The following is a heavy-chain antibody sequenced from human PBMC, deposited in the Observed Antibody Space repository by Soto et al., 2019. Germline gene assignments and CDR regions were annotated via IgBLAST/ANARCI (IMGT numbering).Heavy chain of an antibody. Sequence: QVQLVESGGGVVQPGRSLRLSCAASGFTFSSYGMHWVRQAPGKGLEWVAVIWYDGSNKYYADSVKGRFTISRDNSKNXXYLQMNSLRAEDTAVYYCAREGYGDYEDYYYGMDVWGQGTTVTVSS. V-gene: IGHV3-33*01. D-gene: IGHD4-17*01. CDR2: IWYDGSNK. CDR3: AREGYGDYEDYYYGMDV. J-gene: IGHJ6*02. CDR1: GFTFSSYG.